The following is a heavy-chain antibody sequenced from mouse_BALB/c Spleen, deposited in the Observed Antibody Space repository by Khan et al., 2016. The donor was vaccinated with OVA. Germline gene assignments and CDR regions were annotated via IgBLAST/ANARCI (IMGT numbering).Heavy chain of an antibody. Sequence: QMQLVESGPGLVAPSQSLSITCTVSGFSLTSYGVHWVRQPPGKGLEWLGVIWAGGSTNYNPARMSRLSISKDNYKSHAFFKMKSLQTDDRAIYYCAGLEAIWGQGTTLTVSS. CDR3: AGLEAI. J-gene: IGHJ2*01. D-gene: IGHD3-2*02. CDR2: IWAGGST. CDR1: GFSLTSYG. V-gene: IGHV2-9*02.